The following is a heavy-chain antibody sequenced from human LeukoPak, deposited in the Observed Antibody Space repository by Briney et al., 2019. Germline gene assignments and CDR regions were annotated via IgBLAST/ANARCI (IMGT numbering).Heavy chain of an antibody. D-gene: IGHD3-16*01. J-gene: IGHJ5*02. CDR3: ARDSPYTLWAVFEP. CDR1: GFNFTNFA. Sequence: GGPLRLSCATSGFNFTNFAMNWVRQAPGKGLEWVSFISGSGGTKHYADSVKGRFTISRDSSNNLVFLQMSNLRPDDTAVYFCARDSPYTLWAVFEPWGQGTLVIVSS. CDR2: ISGSGGTK. V-gene: IGHV3-23*01.